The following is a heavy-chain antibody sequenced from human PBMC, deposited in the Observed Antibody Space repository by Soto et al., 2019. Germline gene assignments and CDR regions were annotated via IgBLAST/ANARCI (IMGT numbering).Heavy chain of an antibody. J-gene: IGHJ4*02. CDR1: GDSFSSYA. D-gene: IGHD3-10*01. CDR2: IIPMFGTI. V-gene: IGHV1-69*01. Sequence: QVQLVQSGPEMRKPGSSVRVSCKTSGDSFSSYAITWVRQAPGQGLEWVGGIIPMFGTINYAQKCQGRVTIRADESTTTVYMELSSLSSEDTAGYYCARDYSYGSERNAFDSWGQGTLVSVSS. CDR3: ARDYSYGSERNAFDS.